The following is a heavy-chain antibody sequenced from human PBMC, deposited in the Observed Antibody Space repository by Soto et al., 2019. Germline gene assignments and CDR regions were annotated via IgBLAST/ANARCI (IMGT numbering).Heavy chain of an antibody. CDR3: ARDRLMATAGTARHYFGLDV. D-gene: IGHD1-1*01. CDR2: IYYSGNT. J-gene: IGHJ6*02. V-gene: IGHV4-31*03. Sequence: SETLSLTCTVSGGSIRSGGYYWSWVRQNPRRGLEWIGDIYYSGNTYYNPSLKSRLTISVDTSKNQFSLNLSSVAAADTAVYYCARDRLMATAGTARHYFGLDVWGQGTTVTVSS. CDR1: GGSIRSGGYY.